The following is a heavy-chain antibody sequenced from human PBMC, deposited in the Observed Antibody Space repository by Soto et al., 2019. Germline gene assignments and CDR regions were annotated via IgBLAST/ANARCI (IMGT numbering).Heavy chain of an antibody. CDR2: ISGSGGST. J-gene: IGHJ3*02. V-gene: IGHV3-23*01. CDR1: GFNFSSYA. D-gene: IGHD2-2*01. Sequence: EVQLLESGGGLVQPGGSLRLSCAASGFNFSSYAMSWVHQAPGKGLEWVSAISGSGGSTYYADSVKGRFTIARDNSKSTLDLQMNSLRAENTAVYYCAKLSERSSTSTPIIWGQGRMVTVSS. CDR3: AKLSERSSTSTPII.